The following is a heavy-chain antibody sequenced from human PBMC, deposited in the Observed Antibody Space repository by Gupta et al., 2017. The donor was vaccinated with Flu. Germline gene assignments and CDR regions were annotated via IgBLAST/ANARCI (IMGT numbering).Heavy chain of an antibody. Sequence: EVQLVDSGGGLVQPGGSLRLSCVASGFPFRSDWMSWVRQTPAKGLEWVANIKPDGGEKYYVDSVKGRFTISRDNAENSLYLEMNSLRAEDTAVYYCARVSVSVDSYGMDVWGQGTTVTVSS. J-gene: IGHJ6*02. V-gene: IGHV3-7*01. CDR1: GFPFRSDW. CDR3: ARVSVSVDSYGMDV. D-gene: IGHD2-21*01. CDR2: IKPDGGEK.